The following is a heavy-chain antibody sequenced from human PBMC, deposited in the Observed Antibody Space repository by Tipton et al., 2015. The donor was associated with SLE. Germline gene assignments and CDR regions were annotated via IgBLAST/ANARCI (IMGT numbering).Heavy chain of an antibody. J-gene: IGHJ4*02. CDR1: GGSITSYNQY. CDR3: VRINSGASRLFDY. Sequence: TLSLTCTVSGGSITSYNQYLGWIRQPPGQRLEYMASLYHSGDTYYNPSLQSRLTISMDTSKNQFSLRLNSVTAADTAVYYCVRINSGASRLFDYWGQGMLVAVSS. V-gene: IGHV4-39*07. CDR2: LYHSGDT. D-gene: IGHD1-26*01.